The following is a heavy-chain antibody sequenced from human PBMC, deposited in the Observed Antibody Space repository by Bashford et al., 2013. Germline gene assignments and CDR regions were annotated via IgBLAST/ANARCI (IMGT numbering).Heavy chain of an antibody. Sequence: GPTLVKPTQTLTLTCTFSGFSLSTPNMGVGWIRQPPGKALEWLAVIFWDDDKRYSPSLKTRLAITKDTAKNQVVLTMTNMDPVDTATYFCVQPIQENGLEGFDVWGQGDKGHRLL. CDR3: VQPIQENGLEGFDV. V-gene: IGHV2-5*02. CDR1: GFSLSTPNMG. D-gene: IGHD5-18*01. CDR2: IFWDDDK. J-gene: IGHJ3*01.